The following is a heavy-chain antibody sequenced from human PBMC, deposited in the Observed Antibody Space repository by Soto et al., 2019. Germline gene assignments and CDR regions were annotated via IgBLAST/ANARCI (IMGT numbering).Heavy chain of an antibody. CDR3: TTDSSSWAYYYYYGMDV. D-gene: IGHD2-2*01. CDR2: IKSKTDDGTT. J-gene: IGHJ6*02. Sequence: GGSLRLSCTVSGFTFSNAWMTWVHQAPGKGLEWVGRIKSKTDDGTTDYAAPVKGRFTISRDDSRNTLYLQMNSLKTEDTAVYYCTTDSSSWAYYYYYGMDVWGQGTTVTVSS. CDR1: GFTFSNAW. V-gene: IGHV3-15*01.